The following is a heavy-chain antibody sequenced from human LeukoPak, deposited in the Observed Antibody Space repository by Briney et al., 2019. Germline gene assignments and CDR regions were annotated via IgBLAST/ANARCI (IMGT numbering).Heavy chain of an antibody. Sequence: GGSLRLSCAASGFSFSNHGMNWVRQAPGKGLERVAVVTYDGNHKNYADSVKGRFTISRDNSKNTLYLQMNSLRAEDTAVFYCARVSCSGGSCPYDFWGQGTLVTVSS. CDR1: GFSFSNHG. CDR3: ARVSCSGGSCPYDF. J-gene: IGHJ4*02. D-gene: IGHD2-15*01. CDR2: VTYDGNHK. V-gene: IGHV3-33*05.